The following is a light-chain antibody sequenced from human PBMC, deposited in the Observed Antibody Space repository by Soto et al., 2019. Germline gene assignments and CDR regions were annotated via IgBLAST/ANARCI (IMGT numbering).Light chain of an antibody. CDR2: DAS. Sequence: DIQMTQSPSTLSASIGDRVISTCRASQSISSWLAWYQQKPGKAPNLLIYDASSLESGVPSRFSGSGSGTEFTPTISNLQPDDSATYYCQQYNNYSLTFGGGTKVEIE. J-gene: IGKJ4*01. CDR1: QSISSW. CDR3: QQYNNYSLT. V-gene: IGKV1-5*01.